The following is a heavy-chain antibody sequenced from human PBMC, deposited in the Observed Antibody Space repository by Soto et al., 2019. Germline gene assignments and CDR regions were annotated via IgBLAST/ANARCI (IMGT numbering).Heavy chain of an antibody. V-gene: IGHV3-74*01. J-gene: IGHJ4*02. CDR3: ATLIPPEAY. CDR2: ISSVGSST. Sequence: GGSLRLSCAASGLTFSNYWMHWVRQAPGKGLVWVSRISSVGSSTDYADSVKGRFTISRDNAKNTLYLQMGSLRAEDTAVYYCATLIPPEAYWGQGTLVTVSS. D-gene: IGHD2-2*02. CDR1: GLTFSNYW.